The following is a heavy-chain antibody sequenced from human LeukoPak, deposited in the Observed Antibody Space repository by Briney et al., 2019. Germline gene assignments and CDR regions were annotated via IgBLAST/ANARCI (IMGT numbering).Heavy chain of an antibody. CDR3: AEDQRWESPHYLDS. CDR2: ISASGGST. J-gene: IGHJ4*02. V-gene: IGHV3-23*01. Sequence: PGGSLRLSCLTSGFTLSTNAMSWVRQVPGKGLEWVSGISASGGSTSYADSVRGRFTISRDNSKNTLYVQMNSLRDEDTAVYYCAEDQRWESPHYLDSWGQGTLVTVSS. CDR1: GFTLSTNA. D-gene: IGHD1-26*01.